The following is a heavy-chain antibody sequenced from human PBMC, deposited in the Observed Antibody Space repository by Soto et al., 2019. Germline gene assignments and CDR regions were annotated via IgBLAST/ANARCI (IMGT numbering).Heavy chain of an antibody. CDR3: TSGLVPAAYYYYGMDV. D-gene: IGHD2-2*01. Sequence: QVQLVESGGGVVQPGRSLRLSCAASGFTFSSYGMHWVRQAPGKGLEWVAVIWYDGSNKYYADSVKGRFTIARDNSKNTLYLQINSLRAEDTAVYYCTSGLVPAAYYYYGMDVWGQGTTVTVSS. J-gene: IGHJ6*02. V-gene: IGHV3-33*01. CDR2: IWYDGSNK. CDR1: GFTFSSYG.